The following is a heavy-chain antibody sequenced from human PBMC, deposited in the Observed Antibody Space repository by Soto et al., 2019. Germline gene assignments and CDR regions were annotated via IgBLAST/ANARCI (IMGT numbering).Heavy chain of an antibody. CDR2: IYHSGST. J-gene: IGHJ4*02. Sequence: PLVTMSVSCAVSWYYSSGGDDWGWIRQPPGKGLEWIGSIYHSGSTYYNPSLKSRVTISVDTSKNQFSLKLSSVTAADTAVYYCAGGTIFGERAGDDFDYWGQGTPVTVSS. CDR1: WYYSSGGDD. CDR3: AGGTIFGERAGDDFDY. V-gene: IGHV4-38-2*01. D-gene: IGHD3-3*01.